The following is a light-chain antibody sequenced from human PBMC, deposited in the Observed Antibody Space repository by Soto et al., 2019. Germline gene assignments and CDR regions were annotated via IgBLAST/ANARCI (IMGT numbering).Light chain of an antibody. CDR2: AAS. J-gene: IGKJ1*01. CDR1: QSISTY. CDR3: QQTYSTPRT. V-gene: IGKV1-39*01. Sequence: DIQMTQSPSSLSASLGDRVSITCRAIQSISTYLKWYQQKPGKAPKLLIYAASNLQSGVASQVSGSVSGTDFTLTISSLQPGAVASYLCQQTYSTPRTFGQGTKVEIK.